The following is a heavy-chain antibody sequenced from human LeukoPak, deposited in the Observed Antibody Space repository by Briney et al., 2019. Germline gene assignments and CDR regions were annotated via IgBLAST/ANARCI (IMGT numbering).Heavy chain of an antibody. J-gene: IGHJ4*02. CDR2: IIPIFGTA. CDR3: ATCARNFYCYRFDY. Sequence: SVTVSCKASGGTFSSYAISWVRQAPGQGLEWMGGIIPIFGTANYAQKFQGRVTITADESTSTAYMELSSLRSEDTAVYYCATCARNFYCYRFDYWGQGTLVTVSS. V-gene: IGHV1-69*13. CDR1: GGTFSSYA. D-gene: IGHD2-2*02.